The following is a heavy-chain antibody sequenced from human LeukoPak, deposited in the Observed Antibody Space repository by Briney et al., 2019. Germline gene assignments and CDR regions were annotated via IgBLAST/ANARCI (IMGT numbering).Heavy chain of an antibody. V-gene: IGHV4-39*07. CDR1: GGSFSSYY. Sequence: SETLSLSCTVSGGSFSSYYWGWIRQPPGKGLEWIGSIYYSGSTYYSPSLKSRVTISVDTSKNQFSLKLNSVTAADTAVYYCARVVDYGTYFDYWGQGTLVTVSS. CDR2: IYYSGST. CDR3: ARVVDYGTYFDY. J-gene: IGHJ4*02. D-gene: IGHD4-17*01.